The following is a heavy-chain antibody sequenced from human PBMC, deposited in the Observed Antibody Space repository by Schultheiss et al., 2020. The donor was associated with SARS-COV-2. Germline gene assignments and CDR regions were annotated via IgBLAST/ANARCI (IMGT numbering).Heavy chain of an antibody. CDR2: ISGSGTYI. CDR1: GFTFSSYS. Sequence: GGSLRLSCAASGFTFSSYSMNWVRQAPGKGLGWVSCISGSGTYIYYADSVKGRFTISRDNAKNSLYLQMNSLRVEDTAVYYCAREETDDCVDYWGQGTLVTVSS. CDR3: AREETDDCVDY. D-gene: IGHD2-21*02. J-gene: IGHJ4*02. V-gene: IGHV3-21*06.